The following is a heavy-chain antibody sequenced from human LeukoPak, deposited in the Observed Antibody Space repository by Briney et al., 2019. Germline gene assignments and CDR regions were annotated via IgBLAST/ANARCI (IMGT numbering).Heavy chain of an antibody. D-gene: IGHD4-17*01. V-gene: IGHV1-69*01. J-gene: IGHJ3*02. CDR3: ARDRGAPDAFDI. CDR2: IIPIFGTA. CDR1: GGTFSSYA. Sequence: ASVKVSCKASGGTFSSYAISWVRQAPGQGLEWMGGIIPIFGTANYAQKFQGRVTITADESTSTAYMELSSLRSEDTAVYYCARDRGAPDAFDIWGQGTMVTVSS.